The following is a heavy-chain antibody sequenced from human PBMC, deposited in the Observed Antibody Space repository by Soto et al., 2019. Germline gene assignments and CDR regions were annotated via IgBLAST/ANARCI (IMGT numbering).Heavy chain of an antibody. CDR1: GGSIRSYY. J-gene: IGHJ5*02. V-gene: IGHV4-59*01. CDR3: ARAPFDYGDYSRWFDP. D-gene: IGHD4-17*01. CDR2: IYYSGST. Sequence: SETLSLTCTVSGGSIRSYYWNWIRQPPGKGLEWIGYIYYSGSTNYNPSLKSRVTISVDTSKNQFSLKLSSVTAADTAVYYCARAPFDYGDYSRWFDPWGQGTLVTVSS.